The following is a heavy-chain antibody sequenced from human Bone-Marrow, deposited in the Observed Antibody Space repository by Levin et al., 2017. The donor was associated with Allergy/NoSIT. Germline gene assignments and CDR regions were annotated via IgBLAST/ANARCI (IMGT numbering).Heavy chain of an antibody. CDR2: ISSNGGST. J-gene: IGHJ6*03. V-gene: IGHV3-64*01. Sequence: GESLKISCAASGFTFSSYAMHWVRQAPGKGLEYVSAISSNGGSTYYANSVKGRFTISRDNSKNTLYLQMGSLRAEDMAVYYCARGGPMVRGEYYYYMDVWGKGTTVTVSS. D-gene: IGHD3-10*01. CDR1: GFTFSSYA. CDR3: ARGGPMVRGEYYYYMDV.